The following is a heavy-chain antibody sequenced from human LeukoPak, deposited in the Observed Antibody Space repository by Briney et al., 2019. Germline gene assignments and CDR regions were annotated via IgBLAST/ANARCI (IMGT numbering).Heavy chain of an antibody. Sequence: SETLSLTCTISGYSISSGYYWGWIRQPPGKGLEWIGSIHHSGSTYYNPSLKSRVTISVDTSKNQFSLKLSSVTAADTAVYYCARDVQPYFDYWGQGTLVTVSS. CDR2: IHHSGST. CDR3: ARDVQPYFDY. V-gene: IGHV4-38-2*02. D-gene: IGHD1-14*01. CDR1: GYSISSGYY. J-gene: IGHJ4*02.